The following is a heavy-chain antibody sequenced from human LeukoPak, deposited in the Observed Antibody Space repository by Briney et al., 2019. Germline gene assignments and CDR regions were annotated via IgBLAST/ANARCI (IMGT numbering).Heavy chain of an antibody. CDR2: IYYSGST. Sequence: SETLSLTCTVSGGSISSSSYYWGWIRQPPGKGLEWIGSIYYSGSTYYNPSLKSRVTLSVDTSKNQFSLKLSSVTAADTAVYYCARISGHVDHWGQGTLVTVSS. V-gene: IGHV4-39*07. CDR1: GGSISSSSYY. J-gene: IGHJ5*02. CDR3: ARISGHVDH. D-gene: IGHD5-12*01.